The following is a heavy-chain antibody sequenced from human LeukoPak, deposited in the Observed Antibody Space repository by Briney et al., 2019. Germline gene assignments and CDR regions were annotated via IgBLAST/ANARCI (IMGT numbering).Heavy chain of an antibody. V-gene: IGHV3-21*01. J-gene: IGHJ4*02. Sequence: GGSLRLSCAASGFTFSSYSMNWVRQAPGKGLEWVSSISSSSSYIYYADSVKGRFTISRDNAKNSLYLQMNSLRAEDTAVYYCARDRPAVTIFGVVIGYWGQGTLVTVSS. CDR3: ARDRPAVTIFGVVIGY. D-gene: IGHD3-3*01. CDR2: ISSSSSYI. CDR1: GFTFSSYS.